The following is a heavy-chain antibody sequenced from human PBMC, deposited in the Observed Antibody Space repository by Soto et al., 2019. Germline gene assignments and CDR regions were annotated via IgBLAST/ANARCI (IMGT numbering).Heavy chain of an antibody. CDR1: GGSVSSGSYY. V-gene: IGHV4-61*01. Sequence: SETLSLTCTVSGGSVSSGSYYWSWIRQPPGKGLEWIGYIYYSGSTYYNPSLKSRVTISVDTSKNQFSLKLSSVTAADTAVYYCAIEPGSVGIDPWGQGTLVTVSS. D-gene: IGHD2-15*01. CDR2: IYYSGST. J-gene: IGHJ5*02. CDR3: AIEPGSVGIDP.